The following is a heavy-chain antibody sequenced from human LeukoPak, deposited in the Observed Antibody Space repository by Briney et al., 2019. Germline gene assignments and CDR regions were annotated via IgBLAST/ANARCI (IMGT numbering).Heavy chain of an antibody. J-gene: IGHJ4*02. CDR3: ARDYDSSGYGTYYFDY. CDR1: GGTFSSYA. CDR2: IIPILGIA. Sequence: SVKVSCKASGGTFSSYAISWVRQAPGQGLEWMGRIIPILGIANYAQKFQGRVTITADKSTSTAYMELSSLRSEDTAVYYCARDYDSSGYGTYYFDYWGQGTLVTVSS. D-gene: IGHD3-22*01. V-gene: IGHV1-69*04.